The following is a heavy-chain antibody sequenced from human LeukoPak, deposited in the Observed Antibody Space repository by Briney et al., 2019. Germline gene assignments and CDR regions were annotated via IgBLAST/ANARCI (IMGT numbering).Heavy chain of an antibody. CDR2: VSGSGGTT. CDR1: GFSFNRFA. V-gene: IGHV3-23*01. D-gene: IGHD3-9*01. Sequence: GESLKISCVASGFSFNRFAMSWVRHAPGKGLEWVSSVSGSGGTTWHAESVKGRFTISKDNSKSTMFLQLNSLRAEDTAVYYCTKDHISCVGAGCLLHEDWGQGTLVTVSS. J-gene: IGHJ4*02. CDR3: TKDHISCVGAGCLLHED.